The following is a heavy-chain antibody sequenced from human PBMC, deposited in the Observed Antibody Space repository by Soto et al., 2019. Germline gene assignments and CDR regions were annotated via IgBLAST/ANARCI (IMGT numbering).Heavy chain of an antibody. CDR2: INHSGST. D-gene: IGHD6-13*01. CDR3: ARASRSSWYYYYYYGMDV. Sequence: PSETLSLTCAVYGGSFSGYYWSWIRQPPGKGLEWIGEINHSGSTNYNPSLKSRVTISVDTSKNQFSLKLSSVTAADTAVYYCARASRSSWYYYYYYGMDVWGQRTTVRLSS. CDR1: GGSFSGYY. J-gene: IGHJ6*02. V-gene: IGHV4-34*01.